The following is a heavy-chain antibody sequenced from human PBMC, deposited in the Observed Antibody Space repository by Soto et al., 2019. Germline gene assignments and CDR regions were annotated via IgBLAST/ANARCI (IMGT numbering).Heavy chain of an antibody. CDR3: AKVSGSRSYYRKPFDY. V-gene: IGHV3-23*01. J-gene: IGHJ4*02. D-gene: IGHD3-10*01. CDR2: ISGSGGST. CDR1: GFTFSSYA. Sequence: VGSLRLSCAVSGFTFSSYAMSWVRQAPGKGLEWVSAISGSGGSTYYADSVKGRFTISRDNSKNTLYLQMNSLRAEDTAVYYCAKVSGSRSYYRKPFDYWGQGTLVTVSS.